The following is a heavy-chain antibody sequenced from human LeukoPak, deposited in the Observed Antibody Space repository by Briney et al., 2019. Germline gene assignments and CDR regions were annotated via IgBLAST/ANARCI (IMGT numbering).Heavy chain of an antibody. Sequence: SETLSLTCAVYGGSFSGYYWSWIRQPPGKGLEWIGEINHSGSTNYNPSLKSRVTISVDTSKNQFSLKLSSVTAADTAVYYCARTMVRGVIITPIWFDPWGQGTLVTVSS. CDR2: INHSGST. V-gene: IGHV4-34*01. J-gene: IGHJ5*02. CDR3: ARTMVRGVIITPIWFDP. D-gene: IGHD3-10*01. CDR1: GGSFSGYY.